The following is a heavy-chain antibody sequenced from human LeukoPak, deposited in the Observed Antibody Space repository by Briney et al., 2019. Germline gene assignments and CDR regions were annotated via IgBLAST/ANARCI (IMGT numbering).Heavy chain of an antibody. Sequence: GASVKVSCKASGYTFTGYYMHWVRQAPGPGLEWMGRINPNSGGTNYAQKFQGRVTMTRDTSTSTAYMELSRLRSDDTAVYYCARDRVAAAGTNWFDPWGQGTLVTVSS. CDR3: ARDRVAAAGTNWFDP. D-gene: IGHD6-13*01. CDR2: INPNSGGT. CDR1: GYTFTGYY. V-gene: IGHV1-2*06. J-gene: IGHJ5*02.